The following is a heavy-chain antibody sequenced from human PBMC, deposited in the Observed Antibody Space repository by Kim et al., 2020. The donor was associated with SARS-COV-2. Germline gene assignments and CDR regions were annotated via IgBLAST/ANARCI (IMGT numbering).Heavy chain of an antibody. CDR2: T. V-gene: IGHV3-72*01. Sequence: TTYPPSMKGRFIVSRENSENSLYLQMNSLKIEDTAVYYCARDTATAMDVWGQGTAVTVSS. J-gene: IGHJ6*02. CDR3: ARDTATAMDV. D-gene: IGHD4-17*01.